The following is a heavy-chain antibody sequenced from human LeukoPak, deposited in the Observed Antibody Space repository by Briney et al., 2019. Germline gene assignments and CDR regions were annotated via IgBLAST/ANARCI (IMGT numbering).Heavy chain of an antibody. Sequence: ASVKVSCKASGYTFTSYGISWVRQAPGQGLEWMGWISAYNGNTNYAQKLQGRVTMTTDTSTSTAYMELSSVTAADTAVYYCARDSGTTGEVKFDPWGQGTLVTVSP. CDR1: GYTFTSYG. J-gene: IGHJ5*02. CDR2: ISAYNGNT. CDR3: ARDSGTTGEVKFDP. D-gene: IGHD3-10*01. V-gene: IGHV1-18*01.